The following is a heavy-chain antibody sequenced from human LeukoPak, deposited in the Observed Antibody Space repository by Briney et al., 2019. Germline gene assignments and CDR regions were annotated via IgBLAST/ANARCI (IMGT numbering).Heavy chain of an antibody. V-gene: IGHV4-61*02. CDR3: AKHPWFGEFWYFDL. D-gene: IGHD3-10*01. CDR1: GGSISSDNYY. CDR2: IYTSGGT. J-gene: IGHJ2*01. Sequence: SETLSLTCTVSGGSISSDNYYWSWIRQPAGKGLEWIGRIYTSGGTNYNPSLKSRVTMSLDTSKNQFSLNLSSVTAADTAVYYCAKHPWFGEFWYFDLWGRGTLVTVSS.